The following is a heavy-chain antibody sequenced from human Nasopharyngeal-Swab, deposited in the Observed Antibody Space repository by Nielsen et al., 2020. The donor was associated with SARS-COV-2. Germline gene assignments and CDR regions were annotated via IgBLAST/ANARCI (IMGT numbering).Heavy chain of an antibody. D-gene: IGHD2-2*01. J-gene: IGHJ4*02. V-gene: IGHV4-30-4*01. CDR2: IYYSGST. CDR3: ARAEVPAALDY. Sequence: WIRPPPGKGLEWIGYIYYSGSTYYNPSLKSRVTISVDTSKNQFSLKLSSVTAADTAVYYCARAEVPAALDYWGQGTLVTVSS.